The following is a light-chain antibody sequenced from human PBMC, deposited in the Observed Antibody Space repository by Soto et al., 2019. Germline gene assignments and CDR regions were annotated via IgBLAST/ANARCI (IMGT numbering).Light chain of an antibody. CDR1: QGISSY. CDR3: QQLNDFPIS. V-gene: IGKV1-9*01. J-gene: IGKJ5*01. Sequence: QLTQSPSSLSASIGDRATITCRSSQGISSYLAWYQQKPGKAPKLLIYTASTLQTGVPSSFSGSGSGTYFTLTISSLQPEDFATYYCQQLNDFPISFGQGTRLDIK. CDR2: TAS.